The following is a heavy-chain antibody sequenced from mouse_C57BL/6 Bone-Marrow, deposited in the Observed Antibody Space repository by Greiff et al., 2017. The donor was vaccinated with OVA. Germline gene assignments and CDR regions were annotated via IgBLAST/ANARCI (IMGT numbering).Heavy chain of an antibody. CDR2: IYPGDGDT. D-gene: IGHD1-1*01. CDR1: GYAFSSSW. V-gene: IGHV1-82*01. Sequence: QVQLKESGPELVKPGASVKISCKASGYAFSSSWMNWVKQRPGKGLEWIGRIYPGDGDTNYNGKFKGKATLTADKSSSTAYMQLSSLTSEDSAVYFCARPDYYGSSWGFAYWGQGTLVTVSA. CDR3: ARPDYYGSSWGFAY. J-gene: IGHJ3*01.